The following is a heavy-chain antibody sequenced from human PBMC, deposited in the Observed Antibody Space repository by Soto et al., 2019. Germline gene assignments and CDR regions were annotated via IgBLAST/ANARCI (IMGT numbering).Heavy chain of an antibody. J-gene: IGHJ4*02. D-gene: IGHD3-22*01. CDR2: IYSGGST. Sequence: PGGFLTLSCAACGFTVSSSYLNWVRQAPEKGLEWVSVIYSGGSTYYADSVKGRFTISRDNSKNTLYLQMNSLRAEVTAVYYCAKDLSGYYYGPFDYWGQGTLVTVSS. CDR1: GFTVSSSY. V-gene: IGHV3-66*02. CDR3: AKDLSGYYYGPFDY.